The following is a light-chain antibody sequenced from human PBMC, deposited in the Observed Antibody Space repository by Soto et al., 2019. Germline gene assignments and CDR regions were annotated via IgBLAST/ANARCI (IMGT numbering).Light chain of an antibody. J-gene: IGLJ1*01. CDR1: SRDVGSYNL. CDR3: SSYAGINNLGV. CDR2: EGS. V-gene: IGLV2-14*02. Sequence: QSALTQPASVSGSPGQSITISCTGTSRDVGSYNLVSWYQQHPGKAPKLMIYEGSKRPSGVSNRFSGSKSGNTASLTVSGLQAEDEADYYCSSYAGINNLGVFGTGTKLTVL.